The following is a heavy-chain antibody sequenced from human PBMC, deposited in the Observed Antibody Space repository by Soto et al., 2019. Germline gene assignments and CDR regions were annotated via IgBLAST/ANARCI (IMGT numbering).Heavy chain of an antibody. CDR3: TKDWQPDS. V-gene: IGHV3-23*01. CDR2: INTSGGNT. CDR1: GFTFSNYA. J-gene: IGHJ5*01. Sequence: EVQLLESGGGLVQPGGSLRLSCAASGFTFSNYAMTWVRQAPGKGLECVSTINTSGGNTHYVDSVKGRFSVSRDNSKNTLSLQMNSLRAEDTAVYYCTKDWQPDSWGQGTLVTVSS. D-gene: IGHD6-13*01.